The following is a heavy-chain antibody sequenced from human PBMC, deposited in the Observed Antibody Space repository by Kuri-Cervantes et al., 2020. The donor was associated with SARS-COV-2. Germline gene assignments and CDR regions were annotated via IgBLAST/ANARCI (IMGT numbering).Heavy chain of an antibody. D-gene: IGHD3-3*01. CDR3: ACPHRYFDFWFGKTPFDY. J-gene: IGHJ4*02. V-gene: IGHV1-69*13. Sequence: SVQVSCKASGGTFNNYAIRWVRQAPGQGLEWMGGIIPVFTTQTYAQKFHGSVTLSADESTSTVYMELSSLTSDDTAMYYFACPHRYFDFWFGKTPFDYWGQGTLVTVSS. CDR1: GGTFNNYA. CDR2: IIPVFTTQ.